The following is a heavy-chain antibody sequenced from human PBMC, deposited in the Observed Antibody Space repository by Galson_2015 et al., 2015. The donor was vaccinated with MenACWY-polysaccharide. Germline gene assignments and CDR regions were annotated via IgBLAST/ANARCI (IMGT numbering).Heavy chain of an antibody. D-gene: IGHD4-17*01. J-gene: IGHJ5*02. CDR2: IFNRGGT. Sequence: TLSLTCNVSGGSISSSGYHWTWIRQHPRKGLEWIGYIFNRGGTKTNPSLESRVTVSADRSKNQFSLKLSSVTASDTAVYYCAGIPSTMTSFGWFDPWGQGTLVTVSP. CDR1: GGSISSSGYH. V-gene: IGHV4-31*03. CDR3: AGIPSTMTSFGWFDP.